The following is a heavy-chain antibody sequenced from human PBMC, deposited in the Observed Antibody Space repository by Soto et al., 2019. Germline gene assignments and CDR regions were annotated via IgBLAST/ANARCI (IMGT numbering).Heavy chain of an antibody. J-gene: IGHJ6*02. CDR3: VRQGIDYLHGLVDV. V-gene: IGHV4-59*08. CDR1: SGPSSSHN. D-gene: IGHD1-26*01. CDR2: VYYTGGT. Sequence: QVHVQQSGPGLVKPSETLSLSCTVSSGPSSSHNWGWIRQPPGRGLEWIGYVYYTGGTSYNPSLKSRVTISADTYTNPISLALSSVTAADTAVYYCVRQGIDYLHGLVDVWGQGTTVSVSS.